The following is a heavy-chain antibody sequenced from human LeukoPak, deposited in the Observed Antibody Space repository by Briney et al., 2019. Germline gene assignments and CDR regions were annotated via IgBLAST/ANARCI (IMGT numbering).Heavy chain of an antibody. CDR2: MNPNSGNT. CDR3: ARVEGYCSSTSCYSASLGYRDY. J-gene: IGHJ4*02. CDR1: GYTFTSYD. Sequence: GASVKVSCKASGYTFTSYDINWVRQATGQGLEWMGWMNPNSGNTGYAQKFQGRVTMTRNTSISTAYMELGSLRSEDTAVYYCARVEGYCSSTSCYSASLGYRDYWGQGTLVTVSS. V-gene: IGHV1-8*01. D-gene: IGHD2-2*02.